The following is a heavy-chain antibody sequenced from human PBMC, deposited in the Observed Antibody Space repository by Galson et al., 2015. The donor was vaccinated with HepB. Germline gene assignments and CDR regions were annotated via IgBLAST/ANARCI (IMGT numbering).Heavy chain of an antibody. CDR2: IYSGGAT. CDR1: GFTVSNTY. Sequence: SLRLSCAASGFTVSNTYMHWVRQAPGKGLEWVSVIYSGGATYYADSVKGRFTISRDNSKNTLYLHVNNLRAEDTAVYYCASPSCTGGSCYPLWYWGQGTLVTVSS. V-gene: IGHV3-53*01. CDR3: ASPSCTGGSCYPLWY. D-gene: IGHD2-15*01. J-gene: IGHJ4*02.